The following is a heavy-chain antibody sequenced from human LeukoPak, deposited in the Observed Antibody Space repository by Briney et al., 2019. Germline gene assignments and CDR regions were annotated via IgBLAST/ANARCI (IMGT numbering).Heavy chain of an antibody. Sequence: PGGSLRLSCAASGFPFNAYWMTWVRQAPGKGLEWVSYISTSSSYTNYADSVKGRFTISRDNSKKLLYLQMNSLRAEDTAVYYCARDDIAVAGFVYYYYGMDVWGQGTTVTVSS. CDR2: ISTSSSYT. D-gene: IGHD6-19*01. CDR1: GFPFNAYW. J-gene: IGHJ6*02. CDR3: ARDDIAVAGFVYYYYGMDV. V-gene: IGHV3-11*06.